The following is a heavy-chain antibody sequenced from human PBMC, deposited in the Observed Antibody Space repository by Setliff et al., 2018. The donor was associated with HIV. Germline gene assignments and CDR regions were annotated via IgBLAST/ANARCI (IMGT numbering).Heavy chain of an antibody. CDR3: ASSKGHLYYDDDTGYVLRAFDI. CDR1: GFTFSSYA. V-gene: IGHV3-30*04. Sequence: PGGSLRLSCAASGFTFSSYAMHWVRQAPGKGLEWVAVISYDGSNKYYADSVKGRLTISRDNSKNTLYLQMNSMRAEDTAVYCCASSKGHLYYDDDTGYVLRAFDIWGQGTMVTVSS. CDR2: ISYDGSNK. D-gene: IGHD3-22*01. J-gene: IGHJ3*02.